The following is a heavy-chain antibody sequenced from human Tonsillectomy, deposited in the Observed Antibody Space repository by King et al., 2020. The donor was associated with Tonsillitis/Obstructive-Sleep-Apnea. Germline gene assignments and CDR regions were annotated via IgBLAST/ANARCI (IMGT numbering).Heavy chain of an antibody. V-gene: IGHV4-61*01. Sequence: QLQESGPGLVKPSETLSLTCTVSGDSVSSGPYYWTWIRQPPEKGLEWVGYISYRGVTNYNPSLKRRVTISLDTSKNQFSLRLSSVTAADTALYYCAGGAYCTSTSCRLFDPWGQGTLVAVSS. CDR1: GDSVSSGPYY. CDR2: ISYRGVT. J-gene: IGHJ5*02. CDR3: AGGAYCTSTSCRLFDP. D-gene: IGHD2-2*01.